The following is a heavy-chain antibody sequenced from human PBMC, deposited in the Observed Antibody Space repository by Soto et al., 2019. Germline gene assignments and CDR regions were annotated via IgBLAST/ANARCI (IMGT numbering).Heavy chain of an antibody. CDR2: IRGFSPYT. CDR3: ARDRGYDAHDYYYNAMDV. Sequence: EVQLVESGGGLVKPGGSLRLSCISSGFTFRTYTMNWVRQAPGKGLEWVSGIRGFSPYTFYAESVRGRFAISRDNAKNSRYLQMNSLRAEDTAVYYCARDRGYDAHDYYYNAMDVWGQGTTVTVSS. V-gene: IGHV3-21*01. J-gene: IGHJ6*02. D-gene: IGHD2-15*01. CDR1: GFTFRTYT.